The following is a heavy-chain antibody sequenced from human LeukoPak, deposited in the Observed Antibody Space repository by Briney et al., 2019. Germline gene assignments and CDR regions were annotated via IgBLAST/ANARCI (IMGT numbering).Heavy chain of an antibody. CDR2: IYYTGGT. CDR1: GASISSSSYY. J-gene: IGHJ4*02. V-gene: IGHV4-39*01. D-gene: IGHD1-14*01. CDR3: ARGPPEHPQGY. Sequence: SETLSLTCTVSGASISSSSYYWGWIRQPPGKGLEWIGSIYYTGGTYYSPSLKSRVTISLDTSKNQFSLKLSSVTAADTAVYYCARGPPEHPQGYWGQGTLVTVSS.